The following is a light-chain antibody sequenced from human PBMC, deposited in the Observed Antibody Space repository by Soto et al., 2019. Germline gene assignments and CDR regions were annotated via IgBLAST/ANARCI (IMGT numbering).Light chain of an antibody. CDR3: QQYDSFSVT. CDR2: DVS. J-gene: IGKJ1*01. Sequence: HGRCTLYTSVGDRVTIACRASQRISGWLAWHQQKPGKAPKLLIYDVSALKRGVPPRFSGSGSGTEFTLTISSLQPEDFATYYCQQYDSFSVTFGQGTKVDLK. V-gene: IGKV1-5*01. CDR1: QRISGW.